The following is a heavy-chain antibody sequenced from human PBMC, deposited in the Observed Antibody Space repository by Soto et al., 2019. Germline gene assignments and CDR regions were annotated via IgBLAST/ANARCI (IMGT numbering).Heavy chain of an antibody. D-gene: IGHD3-10*01. CDR3: AKEGYYGSGSGYYYYYMDV. CDR1: GFTFSSYA. J-gene: IGHJ6*03. V-gene: IGHV3-23*01. Sequence: PGGSLRLSCAASGFTFSSYAISWVRQAPGKGLEWVSAISGSGGSTYYADSVKGRFTISRDNSKNTLYLQMNSLRAEDTAVYYCAKEGYYGSGSGYYYYYMDVWVKGTTVTVSS. CDR2: ISGSGGST.